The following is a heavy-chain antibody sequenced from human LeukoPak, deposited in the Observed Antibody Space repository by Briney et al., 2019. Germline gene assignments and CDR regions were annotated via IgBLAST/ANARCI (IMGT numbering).Heavy chain of an antibody. V-gene: IGHV1-24*01. J-gene: IGHJ6*02. CDR3: ATPGRGVVADFYGMDV. Sequence: ASVKVSCKVSGYTLPELSMLWVRQAPGKGLEGMGGFDPEDGETIYAQKFQGRVTMTEATSTDTAYMELSSLRAEDTAVYYCATPGRGVVADFYGMDVWGQGTTVTVSS. CDR1: GYTLPELS. CDR2: FDPEDGET. D-gene: IGHD2-15*01.